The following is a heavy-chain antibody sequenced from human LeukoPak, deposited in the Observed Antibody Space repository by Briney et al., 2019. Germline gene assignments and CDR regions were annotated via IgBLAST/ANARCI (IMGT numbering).Heavy chain of an antibody. CDR2: IYYSGNT. Sequence: SETLSLTCTVSGDSISSSSSYWGWIRQPPGKGLEWIGSIYYSGNTYYNTSLKSRVTISVDTSKNQFSLKLNSVTAADTAVYYCARDVGGYRYGYRPTELYWYFDLWGRGTLVTVSS. V-gene: IGHV4-39*02. D-gene: IGHD5-18*01. J-gene: IGHJ2*01. CDR3: ARDVGGYRYGYRPTELYWYFDL. CDR1: GDSISSSSSY.